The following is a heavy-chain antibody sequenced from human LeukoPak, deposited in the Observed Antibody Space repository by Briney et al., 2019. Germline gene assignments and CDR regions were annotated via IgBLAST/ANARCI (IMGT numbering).Heavy chain of an antibody. J-gene: IGHJ4*02. D-gene: IGHD1-1*01. V-gene: IGHV1-69*05. CDR3: ARGPELERFDY. Sequence: SVKVSCKASGGTFSSYAISWVRQAPGQRLEWMGGIIPIFGTANYAQKFQGRVRITTDESTSTAYMELSSPRSEDTAVYYCARGPELERFDYWGQGTLVTVSS. CDR2: IIPIFGTA. CDR1: GGTFSSYA.